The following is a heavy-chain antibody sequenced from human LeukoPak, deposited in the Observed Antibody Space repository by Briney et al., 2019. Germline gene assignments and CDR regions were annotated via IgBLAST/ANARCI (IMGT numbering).Heavy chain of an antibody. CDR3: ARESESSGWYDY. D-gene: IGHD6-19*01. Sequence: GGSLRLSCAAPGFMFHDYAIHWVRQAPGKGLEWVSLISGDGGSTFYADSVKGRFTIARDNSKNSLYLQMNSLRSDDTALYYCARESESSGWYDYWGQGTLVTVSS. CDR1: GFMFHDYA. V-gene: IGHV3-43*02. CDR2: ISGDGGST. J-gene: IGHJ4*02.